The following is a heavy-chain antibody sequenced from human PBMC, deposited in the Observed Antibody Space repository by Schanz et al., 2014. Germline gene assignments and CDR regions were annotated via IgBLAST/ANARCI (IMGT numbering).Heavy chain of an antibody. CDR2: ISGSGGST. Sequence: EVHLLESGGGLVQPGGSLRLSCAASGFSFGTYAMSWVRQAPGKGLLWVSSISGSGGSTYYADSVKGRFTISRDNSKNTLYLQMNRLRAEDTAVYYCARDGYSVVVISPTESFDIWGQGTMVTVSP. V-gene: IGHV3-23*01. J-gene: IGHJ3*02. CDR3: ARDGYSVVVISPTESFDI. CDR1: GFSFGTYA. D-gene: IGHD2-21*01.